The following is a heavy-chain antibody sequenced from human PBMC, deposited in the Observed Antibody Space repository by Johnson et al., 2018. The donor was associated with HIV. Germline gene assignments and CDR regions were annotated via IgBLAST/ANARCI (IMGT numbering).Heavy chain of an antibody. CDR1: GFSFIDYA. J-gene: IGHJ3*02. CDR3: AKSIVVVLVGDNDDAFDI. D-gene: IGHD2-21*01. V-gene: IGHV3-30*02. CDR2: TRFDGSKK. Sequence: QVQLVESGGGLVQPGRSLRLSCVASGFSFIDYAMIWVRQAPGKGLEWVAFTRFDGSKKYYAESVKGRFTISRDNSKTTLYLQMNNLTSEDTAVYYCAKSIVVVLVGDNDDAFDIWGQGTVVTVSS.